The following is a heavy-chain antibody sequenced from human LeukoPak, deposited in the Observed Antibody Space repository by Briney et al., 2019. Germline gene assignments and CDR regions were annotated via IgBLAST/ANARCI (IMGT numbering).Heavy chain of an antibody. CDR3: ARDQPQGDAFDI. J-gene: IGHJ3*02. CDR2: IWYDGSNK. CDR1: GFTFSSYG. Sequence: PGRSLRLSCAATGFTFSSYGMHWVRQAPGKGLEWVAVIWYDGSNKYYADSVKGRFTISRDNSKNTLYLQMNSLRAEDTAVYYCARDQPQGDAFDIWGQGTMVTVSS. V-gene: IGHV3-33*01.